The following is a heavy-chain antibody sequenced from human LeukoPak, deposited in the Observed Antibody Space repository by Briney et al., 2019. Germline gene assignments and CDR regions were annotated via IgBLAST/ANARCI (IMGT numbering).Heavy chain of an antibody. V-gene: IGHV4-34*01. CDR1: GGSLSGYY. J-gene: IGHJ6*02. Sequence: SETLSLTCAVYGGSLSGYYWGWIRQPPGKGLEWIGEINHSGSTNYNPSLKSRVTISVDTSKNQFSLKLSSVTAADTAVYYCARTGLPSYYYDSSRIGMDVWGQGTTVTVSS. D-gene: IGHD3-22*01. CDR2: INHSGST. CDR3: ARTGLPSYYYDSSRIGMDV.